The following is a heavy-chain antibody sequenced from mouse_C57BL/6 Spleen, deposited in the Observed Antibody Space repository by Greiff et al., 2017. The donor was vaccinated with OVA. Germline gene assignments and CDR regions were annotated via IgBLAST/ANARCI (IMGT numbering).Heavy chain of an antibody. V-gene: IGHV1-55*01. CDR2: IYPGSGST. J-gene: IGHJ2*01. CDR1: GYTFTSYW. D-gene: IGHD3-2*02. Sequence: QVQLQQPGAELVKPGASVKMSCKASGYTFTSYWITWVKQRPGQGLEWIGDIYPGSGSTNYNEKFKSKATMTIDTSSSTANMQLSSLTSEDSVFYTRRRRGGDGDFDYWGKSTTLTVSS. CDR3: RRRGGDGDFDY.